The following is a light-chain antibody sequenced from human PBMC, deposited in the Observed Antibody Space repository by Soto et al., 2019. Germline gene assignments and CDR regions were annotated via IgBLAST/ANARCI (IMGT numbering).Light chain of an antibody. CDR2: AAS. J-gene: IGKJ4*01. CDR3: QQYYSYPPLP. Sequence: AIRMTQSPSSLSASTGDRVTITCRASQGISSYLAWYQQKPGKAPKLLIYAASTLQSGVPSRFSGSGSGTDFTLTSSCLQSEDFATYYCQQYYSYPPLPFGGGTKVEIK. V-gene: IGKV1-8*01. CDR1: QGISSY.